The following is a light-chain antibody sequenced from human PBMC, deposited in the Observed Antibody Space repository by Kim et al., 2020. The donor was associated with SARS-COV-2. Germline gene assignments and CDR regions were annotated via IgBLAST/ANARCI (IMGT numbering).Light chain of an antibody. CDR1: RVGDKY. CDR2: QDT. CDR3: HVWDSTTTV. J-gene: IGLJ2*01. Sequence: VSPGKTASITWYGDRVGDKYVCGDQQKPGQSPVVVIYQDTKRPSGSPERFSGSNSGNTATLTISGTQAMDEADYYCHVWDSTTTVFGGGTQLTVL. V-gene: IGLV3-1*01.